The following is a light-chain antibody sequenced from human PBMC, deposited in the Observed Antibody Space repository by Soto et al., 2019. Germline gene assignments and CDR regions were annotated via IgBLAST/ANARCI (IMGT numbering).Light chain of an antibody. CDR1: QGVSSY. V-gene: IGKV3D-11*01. Sequence: EIVVTQSPATLSLSPGERATLSCRASQGVSSYLAWYQQKPGQAPRLLIYDASNRATGIPARFSGSGPGTDFTLTIISLDPEDFAVYYCQQCSKITFCQGTGLEIK. CDR3: QQCSKIT. CDR2: DAS. J-gene: IGKJ5*01.